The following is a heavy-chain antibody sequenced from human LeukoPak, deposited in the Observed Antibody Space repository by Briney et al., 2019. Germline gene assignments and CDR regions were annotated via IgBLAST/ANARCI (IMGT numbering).Heavy chain of an antibody. J-gene: IGHJ4*02. CDR1: GFTFSDYA. Sequence: GGSLRLSCAASGFTFSDYAMNWVRQAPGKGLEWVSYISSSSGSPSTIYYADSVKGRFTISRDNAKNSLYLQMNSLRAEDTAVYYCARPHYSSSWYDVREVYYFDYWGQGTLVTVSS. D-gene: IGHD6-13*01. CDR3: ARPHYSSSWYDVREVYYFDY. V-gene: IGHV3-48*04. CDR2: ISSSSGSPSTI.